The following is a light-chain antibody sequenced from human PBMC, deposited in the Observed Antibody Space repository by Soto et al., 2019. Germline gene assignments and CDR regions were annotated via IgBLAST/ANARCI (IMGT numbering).Light chain of an antibody. CDR1: QSVSSH. V-gene: IGKV3-11*01. Sequence: ELVLTQSPATLSLSPGDIANLSFRASQSVSSHLALYQHKPGQAPRLLIYDASNRATGIPARFSGSGSGTDFTLTLSSLEPEDFAVYYCQQRAGSSTFGQGTRLEI. CDR3: QQRAGSST. CDR2: DAS. J-gene: IGKJ5*01.